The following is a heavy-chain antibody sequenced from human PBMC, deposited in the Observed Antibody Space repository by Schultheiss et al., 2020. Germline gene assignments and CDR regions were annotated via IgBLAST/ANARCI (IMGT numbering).Heavy chain of an antibody. CDR2: IKQDGSEK. V-gene: IGHV3-7*03. D-gene: IGHD6-19*01. CDR1: GFTFSSYW. Sequence: GGSLRLSCAASGFTFSSYWMSWVRQAPGKGLEWVANIKQDGSEKYYVDSVKGRFTISRDNSKNTLYLQMNSLRAEDTAVYYCASQRPVRIAVAGLDYWGQGTLVTVSS. J-gene: IGHJ4*02. CDR3: ASQRPVRIAVAGLDY.